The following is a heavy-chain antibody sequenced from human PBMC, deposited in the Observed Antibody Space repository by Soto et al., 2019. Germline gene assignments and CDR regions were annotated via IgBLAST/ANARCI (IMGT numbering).Heavy chain of an antibody. CDR1: GVSISGYY. V-gene: IGHV4-59*01. Sequence: QVQLQESGPGLVKPSETLSLTCTVSGVSISGYYWSWIRQPPGKGLEWIGYMYYGETTNYNPSLKSRFTTSVDTSKNQFSLRLSSVTAADTALYYCARGGRPGLDYWGQGTLVTVSS. J-gene: IGHJ4*02. CDR3: ARGGRPGLDY. CDR2: MYYGETT.